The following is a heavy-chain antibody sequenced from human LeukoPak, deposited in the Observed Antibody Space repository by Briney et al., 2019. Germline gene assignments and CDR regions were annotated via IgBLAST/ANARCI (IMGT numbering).Heavy chain of an antibody. J-gene: IGHJ4*02. D-gene: IGHD3-16*01. CDR2: ISSSSSYI. V-gene: IGHV3-21*01. Sequence: PGGSLRLSCAASGFTFSSYAMSWVRQAPGKGLEWVSSISSSSSYIYYADSVKGRFTISRDNAKNSLYLQMNSLRAEDTAVYYCARGGGHNVDYWGQGTLVTVSS. CDR3: ARGGGHNVDY. CDR1: GFTFSSYA.